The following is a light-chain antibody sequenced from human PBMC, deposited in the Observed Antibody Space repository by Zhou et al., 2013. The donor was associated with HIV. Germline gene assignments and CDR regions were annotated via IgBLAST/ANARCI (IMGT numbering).Light chain of an antibody. Sequence: DIQMTQSPSSLSASVGDRVSITCRTTLSIRRSLNWYQLKSGKAPKLLIHHVSNLQSGVAPRFNGSGSGTHFTLTINSLQPDDFATYYCQQANSSPFTFGGGTKV. CDR3: QQANSSPFT. V-gene: IGKV1-12*02. CDR1: LSIRRS. J-gene: IGKJ4*01. CDR2: HVS.